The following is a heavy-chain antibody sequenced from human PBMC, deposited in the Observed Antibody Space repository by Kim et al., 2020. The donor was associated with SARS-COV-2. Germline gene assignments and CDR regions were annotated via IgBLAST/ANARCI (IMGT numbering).Heavy chain of an antibody. Sequence: GGSLRLSCAASGFTFSSYWMSWVRQAPGTGLEWVANIKQDGSEKYYVDSVKGRFTISRDNAKNSLYLQMNSLRAEDTAVYYCARGSSVLLWFGETFDYWGQGTLVTVSS. J-gene: IGHJ4*02. CDR1: GFTFSSYW. CDR2: IKQDGSEK. CDR3: ARGSSVLLWFGETFDY. V-gene: IGHV3-7*03. D-gene: IGHD3-10*01.